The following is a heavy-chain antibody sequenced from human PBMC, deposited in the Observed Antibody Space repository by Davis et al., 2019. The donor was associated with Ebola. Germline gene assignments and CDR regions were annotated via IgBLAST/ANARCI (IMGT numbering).Heavy chain of an antibody. D-gene: IGHD2-2*01. CDR3: ARLPERAYCSSTSCPPGK. J-gene: IGHJ4*02. CDR1: GGTFSSYA. Sequence: SVKVSCKASGGTFSSYAISWVRQAPGQGLEWMGGIIPIFGTANYAQKFQGRVTITADESTSTAYMELSSLRSEDTAVYYCARLPERAYCSSTSCPPGKWGQGTLVTVSS. CDR2: IIPIFGTA. V-gene: IGHV1-69*13.